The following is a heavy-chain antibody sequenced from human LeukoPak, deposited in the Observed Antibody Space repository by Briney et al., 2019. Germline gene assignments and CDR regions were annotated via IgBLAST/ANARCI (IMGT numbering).Heavy chain of an antibody. D-gene: IGHD3-22*01. Sequence: PGRSLRLSCAASGFTFSSYGMHWVRQAPGKGLEWVAIIWYDGSNKYYADSVKGRFTISRDNSKNTLYLQMNSLRAEDTAVYYCAKDFSYNDSSGSGPDYWGQGTPVTVSS. V-gene: IGHV3-33*06. CDR2: IWYDGSNK. J-gene: IGHJ4*02. CDR3: AKDFSYNDSSGSGPDY. CDR1: GFTFSSYG.